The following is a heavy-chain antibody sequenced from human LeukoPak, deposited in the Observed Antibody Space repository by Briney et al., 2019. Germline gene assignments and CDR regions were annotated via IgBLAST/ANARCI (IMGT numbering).Heavy chain of an antibody. Sequence: PGGSLRLSCAPSGFTFSTYTMNWVRQAPGKGLEWVSSITSSSRHIYYADSVKGRFTISRDNAKNSLYLQMNSLRAEDTAVYYCARHVVAVGFDYWGQGTLVTVSS. V-gene: IGHV3-21*01. CDR1: GFTFSTYT. D-gene: IGHD3-22*01. J-gene: IGHJ4*02. CDR2: ITSSSRHI. CDR3: ARHVVAVGFDY.